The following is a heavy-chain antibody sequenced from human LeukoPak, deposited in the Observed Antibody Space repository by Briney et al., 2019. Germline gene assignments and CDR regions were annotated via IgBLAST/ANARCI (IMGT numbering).Heavy chain of an antibody. D-gene: IGHD2-15*01. Sequence: GSLRLSCAASGFTFSIYGMGWVRQPPGKGLEWIGNIYYNGNTDYNPSLKSRVTISVDTSKNQFSLKLSSVTAADTAVYYCARVAAKTVDYWGQGTLVTVSS. J-gene: IGHJ4*02. CDR2: IYYNGNT. V-gene: IGHV4-39*07. CDR3: ARVAAKTVDY. CDR1: GFTFSIYG.